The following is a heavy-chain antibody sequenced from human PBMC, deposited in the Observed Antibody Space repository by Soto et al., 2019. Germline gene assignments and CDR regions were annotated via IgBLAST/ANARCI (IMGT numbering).Heavy chain of an antibody. CDR2: ISSSSSYI. D-gene: IGHD2-15*01. J-gene: IGHJ4*02. CDR3: ARGGVVVVAANDY. V-gene: IGHV3-21*01. CDR1: GFTFSSYS. Sequence: GGSLRLSCAASGFTFSSYSMNWVRQAPGKGLEWVSSISSSSSYIYYADSVKGRFTISRDNAKNSLYLQINSLRAEDTAVYYCARGGVVVVAANDYWGQGTLVTVSS.